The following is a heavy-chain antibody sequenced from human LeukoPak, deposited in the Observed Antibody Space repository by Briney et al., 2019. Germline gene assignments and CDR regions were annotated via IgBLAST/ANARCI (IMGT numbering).Heavy chain of an antibody. J-gene: IGHJ4*02. Sequence: SETLSLTCTVSNDSISPLYWGWIRQPPGKGLEFIGYIFYSGTTNFNPSLKSRVTLSVDTSKNQFSLRLNSVTAADTAVYYRASEGSAAKYYFDSWGQGTLVTVSS. D-gene: IGHD6-13*01. CDR1: NDSISPLY. CDR3: ASEGSAAKYYFDS. V-gene: IGHV4-59*11. CDR2: IFYSGTT.